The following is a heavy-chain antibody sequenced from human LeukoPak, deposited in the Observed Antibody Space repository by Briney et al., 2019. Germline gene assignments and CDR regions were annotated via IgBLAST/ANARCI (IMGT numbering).Heavy chain of an antibody. J-gene: IGHJ1*01. Sequence: GRSLRLSCAASGFTLSSHGMQWVRQAPGKGLEWVAVISYDGSTKYYADSVKGRFTISRDNSKSTLYLQMNSLRAEDTAVYYCAKESGSRSYGAYFPHWGQGTLVTVSS. D-gene: IGHD6-13*01. CDR2: ISYDGSTK. V-gene: IGHV3-30*18. CDR1: GFTLSSHG. CDR3: AKESGSRSYGAYFPH.